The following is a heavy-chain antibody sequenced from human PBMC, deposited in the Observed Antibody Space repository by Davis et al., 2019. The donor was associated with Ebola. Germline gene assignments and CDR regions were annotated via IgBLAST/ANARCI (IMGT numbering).Heavy chain of an antibody. V-gene: IGHV4-59*08. CDR1: GGSFSGYY. D-gene: IGHD4-11*01. J-gene: IGHJ4*02. Sequence: MPSETLSLTCAVYGGSFSGYYWSWIRQPPGKGLEWIGYIYYSGSTNYNPSLKSRVTISVDTSKNQFSLKLSSVTAADTAVYYCARSDYSSEFDYWGQGTLVTVSS. CDR2: IYYSGST. CDR3: ARSDYSSEFDY.